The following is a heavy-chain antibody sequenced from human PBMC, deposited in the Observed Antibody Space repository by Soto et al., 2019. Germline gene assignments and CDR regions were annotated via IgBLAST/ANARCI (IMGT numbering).Heavy chain of an antibody. CDR2: ISGSGGST. Sequence: PGGSLRLSCAASVFTFSSYAMSWVRQAPGKGLEWVSAISGSGGSTYYADSVKGRFTISRDNSKNTLYLQMNSLRAEDTAVYYCAKDKWELLRDRDYYYYGMDVWGQGTTVTVSS. CDR1: VFTFSSYA. D-gene: IGHD1-26*01. V-gene: IGHV3-23*01. CDR3: AKDKWELLRDRDYYYYGMDV. J-gene: IGHJ6*02.